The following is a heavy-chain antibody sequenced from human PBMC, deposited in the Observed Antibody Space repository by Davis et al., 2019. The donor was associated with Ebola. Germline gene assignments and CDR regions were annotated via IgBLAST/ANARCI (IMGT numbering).Heavy chain of an antibody. J-gene: IGHJ5*02. V-gene: IGHV4-59*08. D-gene: IGHD5/OR15-5a*01. Sequence: SETLSLTCTVSGGSISSYYWSWIRQPPGKGLEWIGYIYYSGSTNYNPSLKSRVTIAEDTSKNQFSLRVVSVTAADTAVYYCARQTEGVYFDPWGQGTLVTVSS. CDR3: ARQTEGVYFDP. CDR2: IYYSGST. CDR1: GGSISSYY.